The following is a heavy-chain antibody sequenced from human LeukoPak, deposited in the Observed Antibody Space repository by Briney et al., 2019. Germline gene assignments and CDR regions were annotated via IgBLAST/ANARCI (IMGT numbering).Heavy chain of an antibody. D-gene: IGHD3-22*01. CDR2: IYPGDSET. CDR3: ARQIYYYDSSGYYYSFYY. Sequence: GESLKISCEGSGYSFTNYWIGWVHQMPGKGLECMGVIYPGDSETRYSPSFQGQVTISADKSISTAYLQWSSLKASDTAMYFCARQIYYYDSSGYYYSFYYWGQGTLVTVSS. CDR1: GYSFTNYW. J-gene: IGHJ4*02. V-gene: IGHV5-51*07.